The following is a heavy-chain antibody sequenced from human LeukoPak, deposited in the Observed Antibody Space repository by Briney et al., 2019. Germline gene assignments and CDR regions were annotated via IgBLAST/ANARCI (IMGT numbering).Heavy chain of an antibody. CDR1: GYTFTGYY. V-gene: IGHV1-2*02. Sequence: ASVKVSCTASGYTFTGYYMHWVRQAPGQGLEWMGWLHPHSGGTNYAQKFQGRDTITRDTSIRTAHMELSRVRSGDTAVYYCARGPPAATYYYYSYMDVWGKGTTVTVSS. CDR3: ARGPPAATYYYYSYMDV. CDR2: LHPHSGGT. D-gene: IGHD2-2*01. J-gene: IGHJ6*03.